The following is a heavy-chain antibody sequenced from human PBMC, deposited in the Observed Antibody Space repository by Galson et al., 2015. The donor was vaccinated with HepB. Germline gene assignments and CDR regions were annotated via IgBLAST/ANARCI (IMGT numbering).Heavy chain of an antibody. J-gene: IGHJ4*02. CDR2: ISSSSRNI. CDR3: VRDPYSSGWHSDWRVDK. CDR1: GFSFDSYI. V-gene: IGHV3-21*01. Sequence: SLRLSCAGSGFSFDSYIMNWVRQAPGKGLEWVSSISSSSRNIDYAESVRGRFTISRDNAKNSLFLQMDSLRAEDTAVYYCVRDPYSSGWHSDWRVDKWGQGTLVTVSS. D-gene: IGHD6-19*01.